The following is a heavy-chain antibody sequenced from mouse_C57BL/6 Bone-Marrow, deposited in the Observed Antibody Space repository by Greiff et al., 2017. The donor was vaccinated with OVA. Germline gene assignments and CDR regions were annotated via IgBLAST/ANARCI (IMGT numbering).Heavy chain of an antibody. Sequence: VQLQQPVAELVRPGASVKLSCTASGFTIKNTYMHWVKQRPEQGLEWIGRIDPANGNTKYAPKFQGKATITADTSSNTAYLQLSSLTSEDTAIYYCEGSSNFDYWGQGTTLTVSS. J-gene: IGHJ2*01. D-gene: IGHD1-1*01. CDR1: GFTIKNTY. CDR2: IDPANGNT. CDR3: EGSSNFDY. V-gene: IGHV14-3*01.